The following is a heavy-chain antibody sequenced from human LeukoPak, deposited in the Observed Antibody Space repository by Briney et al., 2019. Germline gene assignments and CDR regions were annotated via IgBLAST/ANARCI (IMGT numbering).Heavy chain of an antibody. CDR2: IYSGGST. D-gene: IGHD5-18*01. J-gene: IGHJ4*02. V-gene: IGHV3-66*01. CDR1: GFTVSSNY. CDR3: ARDQAERGYSYGY. Sequence: GGSLRLSRAASGFTVSSNYMSWVRQAPGKGLEWVSVIYSGGSTYYADSVKGRFTISRDNSKNALYLQMNSLRAEDTAVYYCARDQAERGYSYGYWGQGTLVTVSS.